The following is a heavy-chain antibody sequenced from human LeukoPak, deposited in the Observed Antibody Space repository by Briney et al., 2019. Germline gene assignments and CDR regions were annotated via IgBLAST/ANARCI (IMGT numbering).Heavy chain of an antibody. V-gene: IGHV4-59*08. CDR3: ARLLRWPMIFDY. D-gene: IGHD4-23*01. Sequence: SETLSLTCTVSGGSIRNYYWSWIRQPPGKGLEWIGYIYYSGSTNNNPSLKSRVTISVDTSKNQFSLRLSTVTAADTAVYYCARLLRWPMIFDYWGQGTLVTVSS. CDR2: IYYSGST. CDR1: GGSIRNYY. J-gene: IGHJ4*02.